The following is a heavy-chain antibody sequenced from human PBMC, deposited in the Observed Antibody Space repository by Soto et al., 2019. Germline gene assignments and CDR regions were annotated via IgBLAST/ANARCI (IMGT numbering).Heavy chain of an antibody. D-gene: IGHD2-2*01. CDR1: GGSISSYC. CDR2: IYTSGST. Sequence: PSETLSLTCTVSGGSISSYCWSWIRQPAGKGLEWIGRIYTSGSTNYNPSLKSRVTMSVDTSKNQFSLKLSSVTAADTAVYYCARGFLYCSSTSCFPYYYGMDVWGQGTTVTVSS. CDR3: ARGFLYCSSTSCFPYYYGMDV. V-gene: IGHV4-4*07. J-gene: IGHJ6*02.